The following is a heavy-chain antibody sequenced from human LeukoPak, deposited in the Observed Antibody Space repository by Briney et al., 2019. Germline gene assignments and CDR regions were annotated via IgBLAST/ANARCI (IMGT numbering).Heavy chain of an antibody. CDR2: ISDSGSST. CDR1: GFTFSSYG. CDR3: AKVVAWVDY. V-gene: IGHV3-23*01. D-gene: IGHD2-15*01. Sequence: GGSLRLSCAASGFTFSSYGMSWVRQAPGKGLEWVSGISDSGSSTYYADSVKGRFTISRDNSKNTMYLRMNCLRAEDTAVYYCAKVVAWVDYWGQGTLVTVSS. J-gene: IGHJ4*02.